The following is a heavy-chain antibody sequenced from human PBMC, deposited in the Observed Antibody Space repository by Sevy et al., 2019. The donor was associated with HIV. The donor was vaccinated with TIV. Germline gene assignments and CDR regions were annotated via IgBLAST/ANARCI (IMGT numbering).Heavy chain of an antibody. CDR2: IYHSGST. D-gene: IGHD1-1*01. CDR3: ARDALTTGWFDP. CDR1: GGSISSDNYS. Sequence: SETLSLTCAVSGGSISSDNYSWSWMRQSLGKGLEWIGYIYHSGSTHYNLSLKSRVTISVDRSKNQFSLKLSSVTAADTAVYYCARDALTTGWFDPWGQGTLVTVSS. J-gene: IGHJ5*02. V-gene: IGHV4-30-2*06.